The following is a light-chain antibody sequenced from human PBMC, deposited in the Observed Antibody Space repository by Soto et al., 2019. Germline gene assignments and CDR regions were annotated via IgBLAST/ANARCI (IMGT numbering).Light chain of an antibody. V-gene: IGLV2-14*01. J-gene: IGLJ2*01. CDR2: DVS. CDR1: SSDVGGYNL. Sequence: QSALTQPASVSGSPGQSSTISCTGTSSDVGGYNLVSWYQQHPGMTPKLLIYDVSNRPSGVSYRFSGSKSGNTASLTISGRLAEDEADYYCSSYTSSRTVVFGGGTKLTVL. CDR3: SSYTSSRTVV.